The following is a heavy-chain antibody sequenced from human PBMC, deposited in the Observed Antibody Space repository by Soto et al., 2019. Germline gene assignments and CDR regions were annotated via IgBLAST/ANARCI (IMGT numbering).Heavy chain of an antibody. CDR1: GFTFSSYA. CDR2: ISVSVGST. Sequence: EVQLLESGGGLVQPGGSLRLSCAASGFTFSSYAMSWVRQAPGKGLDWVSAISVSVGSTYYADSVKGRFTISRDNSKNTLYLQLNSLRAEDTAVYYCATVERAVAGIIYWGQGTLVTVSS. D-gene: IGHD6-19*01. CDR3: ATVERAVAGIIY. V-gene: IGHV3-23*01. J-gene: IGHJ4*02.